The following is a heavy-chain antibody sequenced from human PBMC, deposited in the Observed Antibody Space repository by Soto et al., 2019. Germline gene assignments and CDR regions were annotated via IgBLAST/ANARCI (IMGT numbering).Heavy chain of an antibody. Sequence: QVQLVESVGGVVQPGRSLRLSCAGSGFTFSTYGIHWVRQAPGKGLEWVAVISFDGSYKYYADSVKGRFTVSRDNSKNTLYLQMSSLRAEDTAVYYCAKDWAPSSAAYYFDYWGQGTLVTVSS. CDR1: GFTFSTYG. CDR3: AKDWAPSSAAYYFDY. CDR2: ISFDGSYK. V-gene: IGHV3-30*18. D-gene: IGHD6-19*01. J-gene: IGHJ4*02.